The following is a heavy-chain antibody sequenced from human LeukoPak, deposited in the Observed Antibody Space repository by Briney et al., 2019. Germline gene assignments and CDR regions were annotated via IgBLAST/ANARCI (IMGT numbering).Heavy chain of an antibody. V-gene: IGHV3-23*01. D-gene: IGHD6-6*01. CDR2: ISGSGGST. CDR3: ADIAAPPTYYYYYYMDV. CDR1: GFTFSSYA. Sequence: GGSLRLSCAASGFTFSSYAMSWVRQAPGKGLEWVSAISGSGGSTYYADSVKGRFTISRDNSKNTLYLQMNSLRAEDTAVYYCADIAAPPTYYYYYYMDVWGKGTTVTVSS. J-gene: IGHJ6*03.